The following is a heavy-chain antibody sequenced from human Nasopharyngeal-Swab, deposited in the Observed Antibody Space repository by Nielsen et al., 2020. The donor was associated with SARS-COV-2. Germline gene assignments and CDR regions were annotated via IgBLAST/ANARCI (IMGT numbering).Heavy chain of an antibody. CDR1: GGSFSGYY. J-gene: IGHJ4*02. D-gene: IGHD1-20*01. V-gene: IGHV4-34*01. Sequence: SETLSLTCAVYGGSFSGYYWTWIRQPPGKGLEWIGEINRSGSANYNPSLEGRVTISVDTSKNQFSLKLSSVTAADTAVYYCARGLITGTLTHYTDYWGQGTLVTVSS. CDR2: INRSGSA. CDR3: ARGLITGTLTHYTDY.